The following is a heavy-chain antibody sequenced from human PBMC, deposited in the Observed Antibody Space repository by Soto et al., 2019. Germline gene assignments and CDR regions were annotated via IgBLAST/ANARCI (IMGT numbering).Heavy chain of an antibody. Sequence: GGSLRLSCAASGFTFSSYEMNWVRQAPGKGLEWVSYISSSGSTIYYADSVKGRFTISRDNAKNSPYLQMNSLRAEDTAVYYCARDPITMVRGFVYYYGMDVWGQGTTVTVYS. V-gene: IGHV3-48*03. J-gene: IGHJ6*02. D-gene: IGHD3-10*01. CDR1: GFTFSSYE. CDR2: ISSSGSTI. CDR3: ARDPITMVRGFVYYYGMDV.